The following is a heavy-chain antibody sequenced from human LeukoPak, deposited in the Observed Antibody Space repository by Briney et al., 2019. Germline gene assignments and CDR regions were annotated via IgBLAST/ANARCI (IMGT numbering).Heavy chain of an antibody. Sequence: NPGGSVRHSGEVAWKSFSRDWMKIVRQMPGKGLEWMGRIDPSDSYTNYSPSFQGHVTISADKSISTAYLQWKSLKATDAAMYYCARPHSYGLYYGMDVWGQGTTVTVSS. D-gene: IGHD5-18*01. CDR3: ARPHSYGLYYGMDV. J-gene: IGHJ6*02. V-gene: IGHV5-10-1*01. CDR2: IDPSDSYT. CDR1: WKSFSRDW.